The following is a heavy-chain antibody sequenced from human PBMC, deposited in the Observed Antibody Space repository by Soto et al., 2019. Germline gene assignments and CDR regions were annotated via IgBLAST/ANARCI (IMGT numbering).Heavy chain of an antibody. V-gene: IGHV5-51*01. D-gene: IGHD3-10*01. CDR3: ARGKFGELSHFDY. Sequence: GESLKISCKASGYSFINYWIGWVRQMPGKGLEWMGIIYPGDSDTRYSPSFQGQVTISVDKSISTAYLQWSSLKASDTAMYYCARGKFGELSHFDYWGQGTLVTVS. CDR1: GYSFINYW. CDR2: IYPGDSDT. J-gene: IGHJ4*02.